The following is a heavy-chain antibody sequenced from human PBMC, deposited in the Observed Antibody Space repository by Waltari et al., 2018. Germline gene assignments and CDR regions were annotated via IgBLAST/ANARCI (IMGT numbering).Heavy chain of an antibody. D-gene: IGHD6-25*01. J-gene: IGHJ6*03. CDR1: GFTFSSYA. CDR2: ISGSGGSA. CDR3: AKDGSGRGYYYYYYMDV. V-gene: IGHV3-23*01. Sequence: EVQLLESGGGLVQPGGSLRLSCAASGFTFSSYAMSWVRQAPGKGLEWVSAISGSGGSAYYADSVKGRCTISRDNAKNSLYLQMNSLRAEDTALYYCAKDGSGRGYYYYYYMDVWGKGTTVTVSS.